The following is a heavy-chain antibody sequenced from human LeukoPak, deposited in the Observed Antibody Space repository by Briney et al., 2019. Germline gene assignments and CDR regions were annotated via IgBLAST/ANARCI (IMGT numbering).Heavy chain of an antibody. CDR1: GGSISRDSYY. V-gene: IGHV4-39*01. D-gene: IGHD6-13*01. J-gene: IGHJ4*02. Sequence: PSETLSLTCSVSGGSISRDSYYWSWIRQPPGKGLEWIGSVHHGGATHYNPSLESRVTVSEDTSKSRISLKLSSVTAADTGVYYCASLQSSSWPPRGGDSWGQGTLVTVSS. CDR3: ASLQSSSWPPRGGDS. CDR2: VHHGGAT.